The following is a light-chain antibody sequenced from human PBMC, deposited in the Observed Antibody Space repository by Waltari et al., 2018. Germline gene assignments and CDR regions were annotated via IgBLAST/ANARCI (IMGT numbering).Light chain of an antibody. V-gene: IGKV3-15*01. J-gene: IGKJ1*01. CDR2: GVS. CDR3: QQYNDWPLT. CDR1: QSVSSN. Sequence: EIVMTQSPATLSVSPGERATLSFRASQSVSSNLAWYQQKPGQSPRLLIYGVSTRATGIAARFSGSGSGTEFTLTISSLQSEDFALYYCQQYNDWPLTFGQGTKVEI.